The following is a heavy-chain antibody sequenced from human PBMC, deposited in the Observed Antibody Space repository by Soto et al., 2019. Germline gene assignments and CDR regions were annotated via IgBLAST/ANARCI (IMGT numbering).Heavy chain of an antibody. Sequence: GGSLRLSCAASGFTFSSFGMHWVRQAPGKGLEWVALLSYDGSKEYYADSVKGRFSVSRDNSKSTLYLQMNSLRAEDTAVYFCAKRLLRGTTLSVLDYWGRGTLVTVSS. CDR1: GFTFSSFG. CDR2: LSYDGSKE. D-gene: IGHD4-17*01. CDR3: AKRLLRGTTLSVLDY. V-gene: IGHV3-30*18. J-gene: IGHJ4*02.